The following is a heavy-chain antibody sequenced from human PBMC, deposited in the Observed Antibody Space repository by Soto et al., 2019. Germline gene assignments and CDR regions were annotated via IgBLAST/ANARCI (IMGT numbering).Heavy chain of an antibody. CDR2: IYYRWRP. J-gene: IGHJ6*01. CDR3: AREGLGAIHGLVDV. V-gene: IGHV4-39*02. Sequence: PSLTLPLTCTVAGGSISIIIYYCGWIHQPHGKGLGWIGTIYYRWRPQYHPSLKSRVHISLDTSKSQFSLTLTSVTATETALYYCAREGLGAIHGLVDVWGKGTTVTV. D-gene: IGHD5-18*01. CDR1: GGSISIIIYY.